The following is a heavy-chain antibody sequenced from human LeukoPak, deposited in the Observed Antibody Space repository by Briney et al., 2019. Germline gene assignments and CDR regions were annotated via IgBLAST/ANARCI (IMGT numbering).Heavy chain of an antibody. CDR2: IYYSGNT. CDR3: ARGGNYLDY. D-gene: IGHD2-15*01. CDR1: GGSISSYY. J-gene: IGHJ4*02. V-gene: IGHV4-59*01. Sequence: PSETLSLTCTVSGGSISSYYWTWIRQSPGKGLEWIGYIYYSGNTNYNPSLKSRVTISVDTSKNQFSLKLSSVTAADTAVYYCARGGNYLDYWGQGNPVTVSS.